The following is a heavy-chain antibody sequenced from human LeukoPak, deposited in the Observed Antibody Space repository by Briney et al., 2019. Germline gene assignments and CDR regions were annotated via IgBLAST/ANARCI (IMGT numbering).Heavy chain of an antibody. Sequence: QSGGSLRLSCAASGFTVSSNYMSWVRQAPGKGLEWVSVIYSGGSTYYADSVKGRFTISRDNSKNTLYLQMNSLRAEDTAVYYCARFFSGGATSFDYWGQGTLVTVSS. CDR3: ARFFSGGATSFDY. D-gene: IGHD1-26*01. CDR1: GFTVSSNY. V-gene: IGHV3-53*01. CDR2: IYSGGST. J-gene: IGHJ4*02.